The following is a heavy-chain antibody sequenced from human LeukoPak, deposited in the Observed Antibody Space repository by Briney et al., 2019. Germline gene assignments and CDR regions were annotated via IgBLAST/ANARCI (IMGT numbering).Heavy chain of an antibody. Sequence: GGSLRLSCAASGFTFSSYAMTWVRQAPGKGLEWVSVISGSGGSTYYADSVKGRFTISRDNSKNMLYLQINSLTADDTAVYYCAKENWGRDYWGQGTLVTVSS. CDR3: AKENWGRDY. CDR2: ISGSGGST. CDR1: GFTFSSYA. J-gene: IGHJ4*02. D-gene: IGHD7-27*01. V-gene: IGHV3-23*01.